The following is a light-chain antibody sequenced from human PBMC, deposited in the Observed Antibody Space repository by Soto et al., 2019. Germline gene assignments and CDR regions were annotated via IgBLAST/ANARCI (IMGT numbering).Light chain of an antibody. CDR2: YDS. J-gene: IGLJ2*01. Sequence: SYELTQPPSVSVAPGKTARITCGGNNIGSKSVHWYQQKPGQAPVLVIYYDSDRPSGIPERFSGSNSGNTATLTISRVEDGDEADYYCQVWDSSSARVVFGGGTKPTVL. CDR3: QVWDSSSARVV. CDR1: NIGSKS. V-gene: IGLV3-21*04.